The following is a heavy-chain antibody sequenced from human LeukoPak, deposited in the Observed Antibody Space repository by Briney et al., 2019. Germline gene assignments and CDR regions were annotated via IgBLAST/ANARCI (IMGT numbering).Heavy chain of an antibody. V-gene: IGHV3-7*01. J-gene: IGHJ4*02. CDR3: ARNQRRLDY. CDR1: GFTFSSYW. Sequence: GGSLRLSCAASGFTFSSYWMSWVRQATGKGLELVANIKQDGSEKYEDSVNGRFTISRDNAKNSLYLQMNSLRAEDTAVYYCARNQRRLDYWGQGTLVTVSS. CDR2: IKQDGSEK. D-gene: IGHD1-14*01.